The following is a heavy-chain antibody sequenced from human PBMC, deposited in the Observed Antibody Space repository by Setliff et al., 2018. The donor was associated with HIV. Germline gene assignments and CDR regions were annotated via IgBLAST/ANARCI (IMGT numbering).Heavy chain of an antibody. CDR3: ARDQTGVAAAAFGGAYWYHGMDV. D-gene: IGHD6-13*01. V-gene: IGHV1-69*13. CDR2: IIPMYNIP. J-gene: IGHJ6*02. CDR1: GGTLSNYV. Sequence: SVKVSCKTSGGTLSNYVITWVRQAPGQGLEWMGMIIPMYNIPAYAQKFQGRVTFTADESTSTAYMELSSLSSEDTAVYYCARDQTGVAAAAFGGAYWYHGMDVWGQGTTVTVSS.